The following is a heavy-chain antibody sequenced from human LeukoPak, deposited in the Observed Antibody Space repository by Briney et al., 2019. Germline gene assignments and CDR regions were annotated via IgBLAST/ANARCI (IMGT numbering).Heavy chain of an antibody. CDR3: VGGDY. CDR2: INQDGSDK. CDR1: GLTFSIHW. Sequence: GGSLRLSCAASGLTFSIHWMNWVRQAPGKGLECVANINQDGSDKYYVDSVKGRFTISRDNTKNSLYLQMNSLRAEDTAVYYCVGGDYWGRGTLVTVSS. V-gene: IGHV3-7*01. J-gene: IGHJ4*02.